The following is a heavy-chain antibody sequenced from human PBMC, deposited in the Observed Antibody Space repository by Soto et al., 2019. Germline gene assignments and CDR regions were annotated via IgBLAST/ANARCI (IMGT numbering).Heavy chain of an antibody. CDR1: GYTFTSYG. J-gene: IGHJ5*02. CDR2: ISAYNGNT. Sequence: GKVSYEASGYTFTSYGISWVRQAPGQGLEWMGWISAYNGNTNYAQKLQGRVTMTTDTSTSTAYMELRSLRSDDTAVYYCTLWWQRENWFDPWGQGTLVTVSS. D-gene: IGHD2-15*01. CDR3: TLWWQRENWFDP. V-gene: IGHV1-18*01.